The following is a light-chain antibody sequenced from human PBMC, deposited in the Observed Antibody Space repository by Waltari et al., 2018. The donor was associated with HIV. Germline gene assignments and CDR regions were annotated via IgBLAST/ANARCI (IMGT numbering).Light chain of an antibody. CDR2: WAS. Sequence: DIVMTQSPDSLVVSLGERATINCKSSQSVLYSSNNKNYLAWYQQKPGQPPKLLIYWASTRDSGVPDRFRGSGSGTDFTLTISSLQAEDAAVYYCQQYYSSPLTFGGGTKVEIK. J-gene: IGKJ4*01. V-gene: IGKV4-1*01. CDR3: QQYYSSPLT. CDR1: QSVLYSSNNKNY.